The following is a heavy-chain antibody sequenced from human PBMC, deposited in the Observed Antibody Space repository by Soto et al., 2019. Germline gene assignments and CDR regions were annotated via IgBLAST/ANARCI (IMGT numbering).Heavy chain of an antibody. Sequence: PSETLSLTCTVSGGSISSYYWSWIRQPPGKGLEWIGEINHSGSTNYNPSLKSRVTISVDTSKNQFSLKLSSVTAADTAVYYCARALITMVRGPPPRTPRDNWFDPWGQGTLVTVSS. J-gene: IGHJ5*02. D-gene: IGHD3-10*01. V-gene: IGHV4-34*01. CDR2: INHSGST. CDR3: ARALITMVRGPPPRTPRDNWFDP. CDR1: GGSISSYY.